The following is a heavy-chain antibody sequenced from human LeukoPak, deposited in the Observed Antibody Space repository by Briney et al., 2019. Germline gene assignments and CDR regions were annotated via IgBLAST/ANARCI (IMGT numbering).Heavy chain of an antibody. J-gene: IGHJ3*02. V-gene: IGHV1-46*01. CDR2: INPSGGST. D-gene: IGHD5-24*01. CDR3: ARWSLEGAFDI. CDR1: GYTFTSYY. Sequence: ASVKVSCKASGYTFTSYYMHWVRQAPGQGLEWMGIINPSGGSTSYAQKFQGRVTMTRDMSTSTVYMELSRLRSDDTAVYYCARWSLEGAFDIWGQGTMVTVSS.